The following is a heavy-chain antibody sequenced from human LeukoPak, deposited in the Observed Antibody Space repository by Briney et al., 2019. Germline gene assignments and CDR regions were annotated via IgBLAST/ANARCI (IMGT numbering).Heavy chain of an antibody. D-gene: IGHD6-13*01. Sequence: SETLSLTCTVSGYSISSGYYWSWIRQPAGKGLEWIGRIYTSGSTNYNPSLKSRVTISVDTSKNQFSLKLSSVTAADTAVYYCARSVRASWYSSSWYGRFFDYWGQGTLVTVSS. CDR1: GYSISSGYY. V-gene: IGHV4-61*02. CDR3: ARSVRASWYSSSWYGRFFDY. J-gene: IGHJ4*02. CDR2: IYTSGST.